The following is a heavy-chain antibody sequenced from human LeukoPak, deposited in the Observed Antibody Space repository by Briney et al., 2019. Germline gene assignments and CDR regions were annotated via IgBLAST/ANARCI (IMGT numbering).Heavy chain of an antibody. Sequence: SETLSLTCAVYGGSFSGYYWSWIRQPPGKGLEWIGEINHSGSTNYNPSLKSRVTISVDTSKNQFSLKLSSVTAADTAVYYCALSGCSSTSCFTFDPWGQGTLVPVSS. J-gene: IGHJ5*02. V-gene: IGHV4-34*01. CDR1: GGSFSGYY. CDR3: ALSGCSSTSCFTFDP. D-gene: IGHD2-2*01. CDR2: INHSGST.